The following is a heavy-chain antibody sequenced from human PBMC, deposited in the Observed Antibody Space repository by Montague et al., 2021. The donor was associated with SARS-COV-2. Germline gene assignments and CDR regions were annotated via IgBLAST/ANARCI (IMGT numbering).Heavy chain of an antibody. Sequence: TLSLTCTVSGDAIISGVYYWTWVRPAPGKGLEWIGYIRPTSDYPSLQSLKGRVSISIDTTNTQFPMSLNSVTAADTAVYYCARDPGLGFAENFQGWGQGTLFTVS. CDR2: IRPTSDY. V-gene: IGHV4-30-4*08. CDR1: GDAIISGVYY. D-gene: IGHD2/OR15-2a*01. J-gene: IGHJ4*02. CDR3: ARDPGLGFAENFQG.